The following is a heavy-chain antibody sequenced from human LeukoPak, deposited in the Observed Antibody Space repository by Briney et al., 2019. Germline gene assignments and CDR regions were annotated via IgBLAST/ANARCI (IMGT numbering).Heavy chain of an antibody. Sequence: SETLSLTCTVSGGSTSRSDYYWGWIRQPPDEGLEWIASIRYSGNTYHNPSLKSRVTISVDTSKNQFSLKVNSVTAADTAVYYCARLGIGVVPSAMLGDYYFDYWGQGTLVTVSS. CDR2: IRYSGNT. D-gene: IGHD2-2*01. CDR3: ARLGIGVVPSAMLGDYYFDY. J-gene: IGHJ4*02. CDR1: GGSTSRSDYY. V-gene: IGHV4-39*01.